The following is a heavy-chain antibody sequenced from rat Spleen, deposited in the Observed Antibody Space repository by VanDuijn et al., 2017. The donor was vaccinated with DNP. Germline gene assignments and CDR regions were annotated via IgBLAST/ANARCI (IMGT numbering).Heavy chain of an antibody. CDR2: ISYDGTNT. J-gene: IGHJ2*01. CDR3: ATHFTTRAQGDY. Sequence: EVQLVESGGDLVQPGRSLKLSCAASGFTFSDYNMAWVRQTPKKGLEWVASISYDGTNTYYRDSMRGRFTISRDNGKNTLYLQMDSLRSEDTATYYCATHFTTRAQGDYWGQGVMVTVSS. CDR1: GFTFSDYN. D-gene: IGHD1-4*01. V-gene: IGHV5-7*01.